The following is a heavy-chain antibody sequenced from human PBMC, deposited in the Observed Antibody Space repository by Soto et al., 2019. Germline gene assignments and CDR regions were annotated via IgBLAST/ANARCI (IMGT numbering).Heavy chain of an antibody. CDR2: IKSKTDGGTT. CDR1: GFTFSNAW. CDR3: TTPYSSGYYYGYYYYYGMDV. V-gene: IGHV3-15*07. Sequence: SLRLSCAASGFTFSNAWMNWVRQAPGKGLEWVGRIKSKTDGGTTDYAAPVKGRFTISRDDSKNTLYLQMNSLKTEDTAVYYCTTPYSSGYYYGYYYYYGMDVWGQGTTVTVSS. D-gene: IGHD3-22*01. J-gene: IGHJ6*02.